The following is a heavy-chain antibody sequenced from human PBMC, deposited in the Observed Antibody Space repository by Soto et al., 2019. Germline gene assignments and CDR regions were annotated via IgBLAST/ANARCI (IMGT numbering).Heavy chain of an antibody. CDR2: INHSGST. CDR1: GGSFSGYY. D-gene: IGHD2-2*01. V-gene: IGHV4-34*01. Sequence: SETLSLTCAVYGGSFSGYYWSWIRQPPGKGLEWIGEINHSGSTNYNPSLKSRVTISVDTPKNQFSLKLSSVTAADTAVYYCARGLFIVVVPAPHYYYYMDVWGKGTTVTVSS. J-gene: IGHJ6*03. CDR3: ARGLFIVVVPAPHYYYYMDV.